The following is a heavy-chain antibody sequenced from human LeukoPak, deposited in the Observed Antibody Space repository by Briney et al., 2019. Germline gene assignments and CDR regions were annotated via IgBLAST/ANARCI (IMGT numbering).Heavy chain of an antibody. CDR3: ARHKYSSSWTFDP. J-gene: IGHJ5*02. CDR1: GGSISSSSYY. Sequence: SETLSLTCTVSGGSISSSSYYWGWIRQPPGKGLEWIGSIYYSGSTYYNPSLKSRVTISVDTSKNQFSLKLSSVTAADTAVYHCARHKYSSSWTFDPWGQGTLVTVSS. V-gene: IGHV4-39*01. D-gene: IGHD6-13*01. CDR2: IYYSGST.